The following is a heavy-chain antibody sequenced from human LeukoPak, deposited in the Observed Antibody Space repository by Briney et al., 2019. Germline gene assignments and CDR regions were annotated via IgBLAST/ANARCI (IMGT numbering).Heavy chain of an antibody. Sequence: SETLSLTCTVSGGSISSYYWSWIRQPPGKGLEWIGYIYYSGSTNYNPSLKSRVTISVDTSKNQFSLKLSSVTAADTAVYYCARVYADYVDYYYYYMDVWGKGTTVIVSS. D-gene: IGHD4-17*01. J-gene: IGHJ6*03. CDR3: ARVYADYVDYYYYYMDV. V-gene: IGHV4-59*01. CDR1: GGSISSYY. CDR2: IYYSGST.